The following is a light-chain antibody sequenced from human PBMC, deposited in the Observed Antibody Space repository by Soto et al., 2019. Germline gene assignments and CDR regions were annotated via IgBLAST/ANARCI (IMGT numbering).Light chain of an antibody. CDR2: KAS. J-gene: IGKJ1*01. Sequence: SMKIKCRASQSIRTWLAWYQQKPGQAPKLLIYKASTLETGVPSRFSGTGSGTEFTLTIRSLQSYYFALYNCQHYSTDARTLGERSMVDVK. CDR1: QSIRTW. CDR3: QHYSTDART. V-gene: IGKV1-5*03.